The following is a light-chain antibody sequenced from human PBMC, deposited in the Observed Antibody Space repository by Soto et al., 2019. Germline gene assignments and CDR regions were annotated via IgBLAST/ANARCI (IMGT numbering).Light chain of an antibody. J-gene: IGLJ1*01. CDR1: SSDVGGYNY. CDR3: SSYAGSILYV. CDR2: EVS. Sequence: QSVLTQPPSASGSPGQSVTISCTGTSSDVGGYNYVSWYQQHPGKAPKLMIYEVSKRPSGVPDRFSGSKSGNTASLTVSGPQAENEADYHCSSYAGSILYVFGTGTKVTVL. V-gene: IGLV2-8*01.